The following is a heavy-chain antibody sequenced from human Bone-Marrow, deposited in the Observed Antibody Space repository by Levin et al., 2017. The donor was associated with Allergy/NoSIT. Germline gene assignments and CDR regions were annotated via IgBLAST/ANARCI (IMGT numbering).Heavy chain of an antibody. CDR2: IYYSGST. CDR1: GGSISSGGYY. J-gene: IGHJ6*03. CDR3: ARVRITGANKGYYYYMDV. D-gene: IGHD1-7*01. Sequence: LRLSCTVSGGSISSGGYYWSWIRQHPGKGLEWIGYIYYSGSTYYNPSLKSRVTISVDTSKNQFSLKLSSVTAADTAVYYCARVRITGANKGYYYYMDVWGKGTTVTVSS. V-gene: IGHV4-31*03.